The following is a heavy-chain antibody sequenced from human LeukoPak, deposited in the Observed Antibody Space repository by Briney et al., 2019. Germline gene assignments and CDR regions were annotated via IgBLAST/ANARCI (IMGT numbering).Heavy chain of an antibody. CDR2: INHSGST. V-gene: IGHV4-34*01. CDR3: ARGGYSYGYFRWFDP. Sequence: SETLSLTRAVYGGSFSGYYWSWIRQPPGKGLEWIGEINHSGSTNYNPSLKSRVTISIDTSKNQFSLKLSSVTAADTAVYYCARGGYSYGYFRWFDPWGQGTLVTVSS. D-gene: IGHD5-18*01. J-gene: IGHJ5*02. CDR1: GGSFSGYY.